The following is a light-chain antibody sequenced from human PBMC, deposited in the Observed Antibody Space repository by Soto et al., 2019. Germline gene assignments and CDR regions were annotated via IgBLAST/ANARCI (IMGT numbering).Light chain of an antibody. CDR3: SSYRSSSVV. Sequence: QSVLTQPASVSGSPGQSITISCTGTSSDVGGYNYVSWYQQHPGKAPKLMIYDVSNRSSGVSHRFAGSKSGNTASLTISGLQAEEEDYYYCSSYRSSSVVFGGGTQLTVL. J-gene: IGLJ2*01. CDR1: SSDVGGYNY. V-gene: IGLV2-14*01. CDR2: DVS.